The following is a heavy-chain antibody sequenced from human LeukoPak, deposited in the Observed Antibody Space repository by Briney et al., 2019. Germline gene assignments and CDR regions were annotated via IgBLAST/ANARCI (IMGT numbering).Heavy chain of an antibody. CDR3: ARGGYSGSFLFDY. J-gene: IGHJ4*02. Sequence: PGGSLRLSCAASGFTVISNYMSWVRQAPGKGLEWVSGINWNGGSTGYADSVKGRFTISRDNAKNSLYLQMNSLRAEDTALYYCARGGYSGSFLFDYWGQGTLVTVSS. CDR1: GFTVISNY. D-gene: IGHD1-26*01. CDR2: INWNGGST. V-gene: IGHV3-20*04.